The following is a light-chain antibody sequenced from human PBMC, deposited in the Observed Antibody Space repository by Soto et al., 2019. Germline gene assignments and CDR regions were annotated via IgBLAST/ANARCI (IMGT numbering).Light chain of an antibody. CDR1: HSVSSN. CDR3: QQYNNWPPT. CDR2: GAS. V-gene: IGKV3D-15*01. J-gene: IGKJ2*01. Sequence: EIVMTQSPATLSVSPGERATLSCRASHSVSSNLAWYQQKPGQAPRLLIYGASTRATGIPARFSGSGSGTEFTLTISSLQSEDFAVYYCQQYNNWPPTFGQGTKLEIK.